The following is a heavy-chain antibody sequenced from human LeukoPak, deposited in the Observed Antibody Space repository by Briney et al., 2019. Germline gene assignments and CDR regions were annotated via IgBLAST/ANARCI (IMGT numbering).Heavy chain of an antibody. Sequence: PGGSLRLSCAASGVTLSSYWMSWVRQAPGKGLEWVANIKQDGSEKYYVDSVKGRLTISRDNAKNSLYLQMNSLRAEDTAVYYCARDALEDYYGSGSYYAYYGMDVWGQGTTVTVSS. CDR3: ARDALEDYYGSGSYYAYYGMDV. D-gene: IGHD3-10*01. CDR1: GVTLSSYW. J-gene: IGHJ6*02. CDR2: IKQDGSEK. V-gene: IGHV3-7*01.